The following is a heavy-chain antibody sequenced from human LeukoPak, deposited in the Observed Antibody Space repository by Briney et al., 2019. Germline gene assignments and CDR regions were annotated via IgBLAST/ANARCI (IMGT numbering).Heavy chain of an antibody. J-gene: IGHJ4*02. CDR1: GYSISSGYY. D-gene: IGHD1-14*01. V-gene: IGHV4-38-2*01. Sequence: SETLSLTCAVTGYSISSGYYWGWIRQPPGKGLEWIGSIYHSGSTYYNPSLKSRVTISVDTSKNQFSLKLSSVTAADTAVYYCARVRRSQTAEDYWGQGTLVTVSS. CDR3: ARVRRSQTAEDY. CDR2: IYHSGST.